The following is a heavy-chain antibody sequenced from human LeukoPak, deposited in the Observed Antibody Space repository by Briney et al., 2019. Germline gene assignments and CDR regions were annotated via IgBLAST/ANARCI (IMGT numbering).Heavy chain of an antibody. V-gene: IGHV3-66*01. CDR3: VSRYEGASYFYYGMDV. Sequence: GGSLRLSCAGSGFTLSSTYMSWVRQAPGKGLEWVSIIYGGTSTYYADSVKGRFTISRDDSRNTLYLQMSSLRAEDTAVYYCVSRYEGASYFYYGMDVWGQGTTVTVSS. CDR1: GFTLSSTY. J-gene: IGHJ6*02. D-gene: IGHD1-14*01. CDR2: IYGGTST.